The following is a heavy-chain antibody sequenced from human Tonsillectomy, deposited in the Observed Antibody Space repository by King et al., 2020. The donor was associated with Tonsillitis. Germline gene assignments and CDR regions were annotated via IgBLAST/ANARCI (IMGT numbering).Heavy chain of an antibody. V-gene: IGHV5-51*01. CDR3: ARRSHCTSDRCGGYGVDI. CDR1: GYNFNTYW. J-gene: IGHJ3*02. CDR2: IYPGDSDD. Sequence: VQLVQSGAEVKKPGESLKISCKGSGYNFNTYWVAWVRQMPGKGLEWMGIIYPGDSDDVYSPSFQGQVTFSADKSINSAYLQWSSLKASDTAIYYCARRSHCTSDRCGGYGVDIWGQGTMVTVSA. D-gene: IGHD4/OR15-4a*01.